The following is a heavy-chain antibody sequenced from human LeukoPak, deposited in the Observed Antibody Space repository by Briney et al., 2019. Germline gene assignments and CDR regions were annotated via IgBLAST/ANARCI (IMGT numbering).Heavy chain of an antibody. CDR2: INWNGGST. V-gene: IGHV3-20*04. Sequence: GGSLRLSCAASGFTFDDYGMSCVRQAPGKGLEWVSGINWNGGSTGYADSVKGRFTISRDNAKNSLYLQMNSLRAEDTALYYCARGRYQLLFYADNYYYYMDVWGKGTTVTVSS. D-gene: IGHD2-2*01. CDR1: GFTFDDYG. CDR3: ARGRYQLLFYADNYYYYMDV. J-gene: IGHJ6*03.